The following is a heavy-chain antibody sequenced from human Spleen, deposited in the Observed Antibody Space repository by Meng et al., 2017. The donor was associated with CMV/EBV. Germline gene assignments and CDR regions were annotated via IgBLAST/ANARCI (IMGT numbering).Heavy chain of an antibody. V-gene: IGHV3-30*02. CDR2: IQYDGGDQ. D-gene: IGHD3-10*01. Sequence: GGSLRLSCVASGFTFRNYAMHWVRQAPGKGLEWMAFIQYDGGDQFYADSVKGRFSISRDNSKNTLFLQMNSLRVDDRAIYYCAREAGTAGAFDVWGQGTMVTVSS. CDR1: GFTFRNYA. CDR3: AREAGTAGAFDV. J-gene: IGHJ3*01.